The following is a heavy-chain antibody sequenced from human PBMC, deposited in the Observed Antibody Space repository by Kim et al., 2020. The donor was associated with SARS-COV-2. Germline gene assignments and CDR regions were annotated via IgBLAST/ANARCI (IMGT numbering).Heavy chain of an antibody. J-gene: IGHJ5*02. V-gene: IGHV3-48*04. Sequence: GGSLRLSCGASGFQYNVWSMNWVRQAPGKGLEWVSYITGGSETIHYAVSVEGRFTVSRDNARNALYLQMNSLRAEDTAVFYCTRGLQHSFDVWGQGNLV. D-gene: IGHD2-15*01. CDR3: TRGLQHSFDV. CDR1: GFQYNVWS. CDR2: ITGGSETI.